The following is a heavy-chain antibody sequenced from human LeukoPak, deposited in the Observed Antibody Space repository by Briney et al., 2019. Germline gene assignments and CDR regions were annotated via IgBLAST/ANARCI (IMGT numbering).Heavy chain of an antibody. Sequence: ASVKVSCKASGYTFTNSYVHWARQAPGQGLEWMGVINPSGDSTSYAQKFQGRVTMTRDASTSTVYMELSSLRSEDTAVYYCARLREADSSSWDDYWGQGTLVTVSS. CDR1: GYTFTNSY. V-gene: IGHV1-46*01. J-gene: IGHJ4*02. D-gene: IGHD6-13*01. CDR3: ARLREADSSSWDDY. CDR2: INPSGDST.